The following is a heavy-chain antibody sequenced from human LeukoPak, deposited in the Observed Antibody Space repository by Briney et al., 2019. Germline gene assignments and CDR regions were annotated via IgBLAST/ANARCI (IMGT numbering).Heavy chain of an antibody. V-gene: IGHV3-48*01. J-gene: IGHJ3*02. D-gene: IGHD5-24*01. CDR1: GFSFSTYS. CDR3: AKGGMARHAFDI. Sequence: GGSLRLSCAASGFSFSTYSMNWVRQAPGKGLEWVSYISSSSSTIYYADSVKGRFTISRDNSKNTLYLQMNSLRAEDTAVYYCAKGGMARHAFDIWGQGTMVTVSS. CDR2: ISSSSSTI.